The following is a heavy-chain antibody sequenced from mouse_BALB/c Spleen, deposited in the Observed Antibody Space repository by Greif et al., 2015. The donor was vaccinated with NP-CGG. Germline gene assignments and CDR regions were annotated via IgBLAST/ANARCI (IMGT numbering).Heavy chain of an antibody. V-gene: IGHV5-6*01. Sequence: EVQVVESGGDLVKPGGSLKLSCAASGFTFSSYGMSWVRQTPDKRLEWVATISSGGSYTYYPDSVRGRFTISRDNAKNALYLQMSSLKSEDTAMYYCARHEDYYGSSPYAMDYWGQGTSVTVSS. D-gene: IGHD1-1*01. CDR2: ISSGGSYT. CDR1: GFTFSSYG. CDR3: ARHEDYYGSSPYAMDY. J-gene: IGHJ4*01.